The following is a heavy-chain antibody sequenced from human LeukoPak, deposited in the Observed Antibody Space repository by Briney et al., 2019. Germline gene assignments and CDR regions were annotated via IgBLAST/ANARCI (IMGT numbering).Heavy chain of an antibody. D-gene: IGHD6-25*01. CDR1: GFTFSSYA. J-gene: IGHJ5*02. CDR3: ARERLRTHNWFDP. V-gene: IGHV3-30*04. CDR2: ISYDGSNK. Sequence: GGSLRLSCAASGFTFSSYAMHWVSQAPGKGLEWVAVISYDGSNKYYADSVKGRFTISRDNSKNTLYLQMNSLRAEDTAVYYCARERLRTHNWFDPWGQGTLVTVSS.